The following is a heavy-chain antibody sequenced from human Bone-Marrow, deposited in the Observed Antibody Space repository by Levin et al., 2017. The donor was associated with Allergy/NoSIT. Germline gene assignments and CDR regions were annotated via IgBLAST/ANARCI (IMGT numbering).Heavy chain of an antibody. Sequence: SCAASGFTFSSYGMHWVRQAPGKGLEWVAVISYDGSNKYYADSVKGRFTISRDNSKNTLYLQMNSLRAEDTAVYYCAKGGGITGTADYWGQGTLVTVSS. V-gene: IGHV3-30*18. CDR1: GFTFSSYG. CDR2: ISYDGSNK. CDR3: AKGGGITGTADY. J-gene: IGHJ4*02. D-gene: IGHD1-20*01.